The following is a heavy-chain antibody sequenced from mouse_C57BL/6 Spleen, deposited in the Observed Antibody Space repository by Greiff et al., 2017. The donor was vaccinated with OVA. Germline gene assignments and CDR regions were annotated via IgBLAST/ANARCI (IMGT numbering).Heavy chain of an antibody. CDR2: ISDGGSYT. V-gene: IGHV5-4*03. CDR1: GFTFSSYA. CDR3: ARARDYPLYAMDY. Sequence: EVKLVESGGGLVKPGGSLKLSCAASGFTFSSYAMSWVRQTPEKRLEWVATISDGGSYTYYPDNVKGRFTISRDNAKNNLYLQMSHLKSEDTAMYYCARARDYPLYAMDYWGQGTSVTVSS. D-gene: IGHD2-4*01. J-gene: IGHJ4*01.